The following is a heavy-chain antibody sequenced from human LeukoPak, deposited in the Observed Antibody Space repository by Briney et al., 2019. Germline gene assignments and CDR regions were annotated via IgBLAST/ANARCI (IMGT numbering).Heavy chain of an antibody. Sequence: GGSLRLSCAASGFTVSSNYMSWVRQAPGKGLEWVSVIYSGGSTYYADSVKGRFTISRDNSKNTLYLQMNSLRAEDTAVYYCARVDIVATIYAFDIWGQGTMVTVSS. J-gene: IGHJ3*02. D-gene: IGHD5-12*01. CDR1: GFTVSSNY. CDR2: IYSGGST. V-gene: IGHV3-66*01. CDR3: ARVDIVATIYAFDI.